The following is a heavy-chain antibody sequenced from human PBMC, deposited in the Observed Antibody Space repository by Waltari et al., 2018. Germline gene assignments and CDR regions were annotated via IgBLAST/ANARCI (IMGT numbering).Heavy chain of an antibody. D-gene: IGHD4-4*01. CDR2: IIPILAIA. V-gene: IGHV1-69*10. J-gene: IGHJ6*03. CDR1: GGTFSSYS. Sequence: QVQLVQSGAEVKKPGSSVKVSCKASGGTFSSYSISWVRQAPGQGLEWMGGIIPILAIAEYAQNFQRRVTITANKSTSTAYMGLSSLRSEDTAVYYCARDRCCDDYNNPDYDPVGLYYMDVWGKGTTVTVSS. CDR3: ARDRCCDDYNNPDYDPVGLYYMDV.